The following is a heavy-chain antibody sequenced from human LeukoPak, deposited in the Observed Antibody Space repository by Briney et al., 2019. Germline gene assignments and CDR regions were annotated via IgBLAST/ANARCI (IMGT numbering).Heavy chain of an antibody. Sequence: GASVKVSCKASGYTFTGYYMHWVRQAPGQGLEWMGWINPNSGGTNYAQKFQGRVTMTRDTSISTAYMELSRLRSDDTAVYYCARYNWNYLNAFDIWGQGTMVTVSS. D-gene: IGHD1-7*01. CDR3: ARYNWNYLNAFDI. J-gene: IGHJ3*02. CDR2: INPNSGGT. V-gene: IGHV1-2*02. CDR1: GYTFTGYY.